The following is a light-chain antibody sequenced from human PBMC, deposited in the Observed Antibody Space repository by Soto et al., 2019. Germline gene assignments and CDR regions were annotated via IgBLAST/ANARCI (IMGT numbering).Light chain of an antibody. CDR3: QQYGSSPVT. CDR2: AAS. J-gene: IGKJ3*01. V-gene: IGKV3-20*01. CDR1: QSVSSSY. Sequence: EIVLTQSPGTLSLSPGERATLSCRASQSVSSSYLAWYQQKPGQAPRLLIYAASRRATGIPDRVSGSGSGTDFTLTINRLEPEDFAVYYCQQYGSSPVTFGPGTKVDIK.